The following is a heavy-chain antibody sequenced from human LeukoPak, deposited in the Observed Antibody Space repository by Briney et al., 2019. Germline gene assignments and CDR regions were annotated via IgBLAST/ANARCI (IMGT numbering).Heavy chain of an antibody. Sequence: GRSLRLSCAASGFTFNNYAMNWVRQAPGKGLEWVSGITANGNSTYYANSVKGRFTIARDKSQNTLFLQMSSLRVEDTAVYYCVKHRGDLLSYALFDSCGQGSLVTVSS. J-gene: IGHJ4*02. CDR3: VKHRGDLLSYALFDS. CDR1: GFTFNNYA. V-gene: IGHV3-23*01. CDR2: ITANGNST. D-gene: IGHD1-26*01.